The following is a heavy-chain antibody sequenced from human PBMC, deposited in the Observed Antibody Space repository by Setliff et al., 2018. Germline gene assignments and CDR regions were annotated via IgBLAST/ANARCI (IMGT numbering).Heavy chain of an antibody. CDR1: GFTLTSYP. J-gene: IGHJ3*02. V-gene: IGHV1-3*01. Sequence: GASVKVSCKASGFTLTSYPIHWVRQAPGQRLEWMGRINPDNGNRKYSQRFQGRVTITRDTSASTVFLELSTLRSEDTAVYYCTRDFLGATASFDIWGQGTMVTVSS. D-gene: IGHD3-3*01. CDR3: TRDFLGATASFDI. CDR2: INPDNGNR.